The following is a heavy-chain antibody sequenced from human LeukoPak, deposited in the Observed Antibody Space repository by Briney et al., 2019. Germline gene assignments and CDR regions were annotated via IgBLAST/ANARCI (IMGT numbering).Heavy chain of an antibody. CDR1: KFTFSSYA. V-gene: IGHV3-53*01. J-gene: IGHJ3*02. D-gene: IGHD3-10*01. CDR2: IYSGGRT. CDR3: ARLTGRGFDI. Sequence: PGGSLRLSCAASKFTFSSYAMSWVRQAPGKGLEWVSIIYSGGRTYYAGSVKGRFTISRDNSKNTLYLQMNSLRVEDTAVYYCARLTGRGFDIWGQGTMLTVSS.